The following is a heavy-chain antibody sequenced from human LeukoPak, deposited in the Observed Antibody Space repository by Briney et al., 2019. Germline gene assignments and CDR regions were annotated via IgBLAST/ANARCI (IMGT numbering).Heavy chain of an antibody. CDR1: GGSISSSCHY. CDR3: AREDTGGLDY. CDR2: IYYSGST. Sequence: PSETLSLTCSVSGGSISSSCHYWDWIRQPPGEGLEWIGSIYYSGSTYYNPSLKSRVTISVDTSKNQFSLKLISVTAADTAVYYCAREDTGGLDYWGQGILVTVSP. J-gene: IGHJ4*02. V-gene: IGHV4-39*07. D-gene: IGHD2-8*02.